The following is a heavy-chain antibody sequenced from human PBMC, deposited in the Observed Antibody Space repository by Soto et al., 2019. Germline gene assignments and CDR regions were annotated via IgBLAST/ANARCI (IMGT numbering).Heavy chain of an antibody. CDR3: ARDKEDYYDSSGYSLKFQY. CDR2: IWYDGGNK. Sequence: PGGSLRLSCAASGFTFSRYGMHWVRQAPGKGLEWVAVIWYDGGNKFYADSVKGRFTISRDNSKNTLDLQMNSLRAEDTAVYYCARDKEDYYDSSGYSLKFQYWGRGTLVTVSS. D-gene: IGHD3-22*01. V-gene: IGHV3-33*01. CDR1: GFTFSRYG. J-gene: IGHJ4*02.